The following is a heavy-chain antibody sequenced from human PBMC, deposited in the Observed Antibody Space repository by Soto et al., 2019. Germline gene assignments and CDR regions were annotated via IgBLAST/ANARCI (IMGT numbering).Heavy chain of an antibody. Sequence: PSESLTLSCAVSGGSISSYYWSWIRQPPGKGLEWIGYIYYSGSTNYNPYPKKRVITTVETTNNQLPLMQINMLAADTAVYYCARERLPYRGYCSGGSCPYYFDYWGQGTLVTVSS. CDR1: GGSISSYY. V-gene: IGHV4-59*01. D-gene: IGHD2-15*01. J-gene: IGHJ4*02. CDR3: ARERLPYRGYCSGGSCPYYFDY. CDR2: IYYSGST.